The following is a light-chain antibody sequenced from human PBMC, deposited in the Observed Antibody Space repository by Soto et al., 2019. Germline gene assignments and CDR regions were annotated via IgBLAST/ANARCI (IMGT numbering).Light chain of an antibody. CDR2: AAS. Sequence: IVLAQCAVTLSMSPWARAALSCGASQSISTKVAWYQQKPGEAPKLLIYAASTRATGVPARFSGSGSGTEFTLSISSLQSEHFAVYYCQQSDSWPPTFGGGTKVDI. CDR1: QSISTK. V-gene: IGKV3-15*01. CDR3: QQSDSWPPT. J-gene: IGKJ4*01.